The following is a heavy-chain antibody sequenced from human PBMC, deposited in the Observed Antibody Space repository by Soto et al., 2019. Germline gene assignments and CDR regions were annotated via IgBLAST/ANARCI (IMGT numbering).Heavy chain of an antibody. J-gene: IGHJ3*02. CDR3: ARSPGDYVSDAFDI. CDR2: ISAYNGNT. Sequence: ASVKVSCKASGYTFTSYGISWVRQAPGQGLEWMGWISAYNGNTNYAQKLQGRVTMTTDTSTSTAYMELRSLRSDDTAVYYWARSPGDYVSDAFDIWGQGTMVTVSS. V-gene: IGHV1-18*01. CDR1: GYTFTSYG. D-gene: IGHD4-17*01.